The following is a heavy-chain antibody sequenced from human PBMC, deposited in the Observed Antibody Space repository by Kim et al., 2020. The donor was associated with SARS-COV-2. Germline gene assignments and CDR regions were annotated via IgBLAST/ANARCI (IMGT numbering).Heavy chain of an antibody. V-gene: IGHV3-74*01. Sequence: GSLRLSCAASGFTFSSFWMHWVRQVPGKGLVWISRINFDENRKNYADAVKGRFTISRDNAKDTLYLQMSGLRAEDTAVYFCARGYSSGGENFFDYWGRGTLVTVSS. CDR1: GFTFSSFW. J-gene: IGHJ4*02. CDR2: INFDENRK. D-gene: IGHD6-25*01. CDR3: ARGYSSGGENFFDY.